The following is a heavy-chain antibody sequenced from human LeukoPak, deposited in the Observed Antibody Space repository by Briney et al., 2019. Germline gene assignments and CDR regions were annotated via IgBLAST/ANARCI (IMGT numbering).Heavy chain of an antibody. CDR3: ARASSWQDDY. V-gene: IGHV1-46*03. D-gene: IGHD6-13*01. Sequence: ASVKVSCKASGHTFTSYYMHWVRQAPGQGLEWMGIINPSGGSTSYAQKFQGSVTMTRDTSTSTVYMELSSLRSEDTAVYYCARASSWQDDYWGQGTLVTVSS. CDR1: GHTFTSYY. J-gene: IGHJ4*02. CDR2: INPSGGST.